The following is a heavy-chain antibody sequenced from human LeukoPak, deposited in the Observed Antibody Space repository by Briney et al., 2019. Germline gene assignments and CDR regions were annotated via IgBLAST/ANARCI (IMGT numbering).Heavy chain of an antibody. CDR2: ISDSGGST. D-gene: IGHD1-1*01. Sequence: GGSLRLSCAASGFTFSSYWMHWVRQAPVRGLEWVSSISDSGGSTYYADSVEGRFSISRDAAKNTLYLQMNSLGPEDTAVYYCASRTGNYWGQGTLVTVSS. CDR1: GFTFSSYW. CDR3: ASRTGNY. J-gene: IGHJ4*02. V-gene: IGHV3-23*01.